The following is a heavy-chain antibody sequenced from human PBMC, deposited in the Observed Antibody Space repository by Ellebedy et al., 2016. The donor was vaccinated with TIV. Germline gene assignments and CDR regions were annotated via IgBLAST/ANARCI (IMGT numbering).Heavy chain of an antibody. CDR3: ARDHLRCSGGSCYWGMDV. CDR2: IRSSTNSI. V-gene: IGHV3-48*02. Sequence: GESLKISCAASGFIFSTYSMNWVRQAPGKGLEWVAFIRSSTNSISYADSVKGRFTISRDDAENSLYLQMNSLRDEDTAVYYCARDHLRCSGGSCYWGMDVWGQGTTVTVSS. D-gene: IGHD2-15*01. J-gene: IGHJ6*02. CDR1: GFIFSTYS.